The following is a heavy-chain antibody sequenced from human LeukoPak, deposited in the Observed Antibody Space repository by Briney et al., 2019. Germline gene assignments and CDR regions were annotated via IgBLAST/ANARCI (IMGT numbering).Heavy chain of an antibody. J-gene: IGHJ4*02. D-gene: IGHD6-6*01. V-gene: IGHV3-11*04. CDR1: GFTFSDYY. CDR3: ATYSSSSPDY. Sequence: GGSLRLPCAASGFTFSDYYMSWIRQAPGKGLEWVSYISSSGSTIYYADSVKGRFTISRDNVKNSLYLQMNRLRAEDTAVYYCATYSSSSPDYWGQGTLVTVSS. CDR2: ISSSGSTI.